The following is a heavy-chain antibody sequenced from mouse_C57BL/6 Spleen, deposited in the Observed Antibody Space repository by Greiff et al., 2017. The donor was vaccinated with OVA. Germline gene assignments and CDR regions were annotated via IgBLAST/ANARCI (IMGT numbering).Heavy chain of an antibody. CDR2: IYPSDSET. J-gene: IGHJ4*01. CDR3: ARGGLYYAMDD. CDR1: GYTFTSYW. V-gene: IGHV1-61*01. Sequence: QVQLQQPGAELVRPGSSVKLSCKASGYTFTSYWMDWVKQRPGQGLEWIGNIYPSDSETHYNQKFKDKATLTVDKSSSTAYMQLSSLTSEDSAVYYCARGGLYYAMDDWGQGTSVTVSS.